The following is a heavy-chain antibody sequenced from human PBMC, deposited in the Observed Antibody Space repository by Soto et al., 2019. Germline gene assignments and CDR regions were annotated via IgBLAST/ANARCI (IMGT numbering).Heavy chain of an antibody. V-gene: IGHV4-61*01. CDR1: GGSVSSGSYY. CDR3: ARVHITGPVHS. Sequence: QVQLQESGPGVVKASETLSLTCTVSGGSVSSGSYYWSWIRQPPGKGLEWIGNIFHSGTTNYNASLRSRVSMSVDTPTNQFSLKLMSVTAADTAVYYCARVHITGPVHSWGQGNLVTVSS. J-gene: IGHJ4*02. CDR2: IFHSGTT. D-gene: IGHD1-20*01.